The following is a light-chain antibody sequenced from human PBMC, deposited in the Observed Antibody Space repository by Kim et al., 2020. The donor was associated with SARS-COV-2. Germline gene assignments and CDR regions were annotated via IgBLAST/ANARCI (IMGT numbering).Light chain of an antibody. Sequence: LSPGESATLTCRASQSVSSYLAWYQQKPGQAPRLLIYDASNRATGIPARFSGSGSGTDFTLTISSLEPEDFAVYYCQQRSNWPPTFGQGTKVDIK. CDR1: QSVSSY. J-gene: IGKJ1*01. V-gene: IGKV3-11*01. CDR2: DAS. CDR3: QQRSNWPPT.